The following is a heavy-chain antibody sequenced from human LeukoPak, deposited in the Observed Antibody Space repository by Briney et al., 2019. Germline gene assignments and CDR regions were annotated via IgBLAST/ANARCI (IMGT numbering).Heavy chain of an antibody. V-gene: IGHV4-59*01. CDR3: ARGIKDTMVRGVILWLG. CDR1: GGSISSYY. D-gene: IGHD3-10*01. Sequence: SETLSLTCTVSGGSISSYYWSWIRQPPGKGLEWIGYIYYSGSTNYNPSLKSRVTISVDTSKNQFSLKLSSVTAADTAVYYCARGIKDTMVRGVILWLGWGQGTLVTVSS. J-gene: IGHJ4*02. CDR2: IYYSGST.